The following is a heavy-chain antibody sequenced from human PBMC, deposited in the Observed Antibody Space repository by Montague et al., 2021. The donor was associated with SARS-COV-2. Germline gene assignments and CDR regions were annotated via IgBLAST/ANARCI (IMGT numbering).Heavy chain of an antibody. Sequence: SETLSLTCAVYGGSFSGYYWCWIRQPPGKGMEWNGEINNSGSTKYNPTLKSRVTISVDTSKNQFHLTLSPVAAADTAVSYCARDGSLRFGILIGPRDYYYGIDVWGQGTLVTVSS. J-gene: IGHJ6*02. CDR2: INNSGST. D-gene: IGHD3-9*01. V-gene: IGHV4-34*01. CDR1: GGSFSGYY. CDR3: ARDGSLRFGILIGPRDYYYGIDV.